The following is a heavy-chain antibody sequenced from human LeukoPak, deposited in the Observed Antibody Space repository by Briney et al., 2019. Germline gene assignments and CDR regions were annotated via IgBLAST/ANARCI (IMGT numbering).Heavy chain of an antibody. CDR3: AKGSHYYYDSSGD. J-gene: IGHJ4*02. CDR1: GFTFSSYA. CDR2: ISGSGGST. Sequence: GGSLRLSCAASGFTFSSYAMSWVRQAPGKGLEWVSAISGSGGSTYYADTVKGRFTISRDNSKNTLYLQMNSLRAEDTAVYYCAKGSHYYYDSSGDWGQGTLVTVSS. V-gene: IGHV3-23*01. D-gene: IGHD3-22*01.